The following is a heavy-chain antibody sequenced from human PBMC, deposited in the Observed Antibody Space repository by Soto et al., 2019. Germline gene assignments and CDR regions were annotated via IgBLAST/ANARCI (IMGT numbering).Heavy chain of an antibody. CDR2: INADGTST. CDR3: VKVLARGVGVPRFYFDS. D-gene: IGHD2-2*01. V-gene: IGHV3-74*01. CDR1: GFTFSNSW. Sequence: LRLSCSASGFTFSNSWMHWVRQVSGKGLEWVSRINADGTSTSYADSVKGRFTISRDNAKNTLYLHVNSLRAEDTAVYYCVKVLARGVGVPRFYFDSWGQGALVTVSS. J-gene: IGHJ4*02.